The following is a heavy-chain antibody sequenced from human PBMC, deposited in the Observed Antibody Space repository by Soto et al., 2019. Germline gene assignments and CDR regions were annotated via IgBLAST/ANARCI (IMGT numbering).Heavy chain of an antibody. Sequence: GGSLRLSCAASGFTFSSYAMSWVRQAPGKGLEWVLAISGSGGSTYYADSVQGRFTISRDNSKNTLYLQMNSLRAEDTAVYYCAKPVAARPLYYYYYMDVWGKGTTVTVSS. V-gene: IGHV3-23*01. CDR2: ISGSGGST. J-gene: IGHJ6*03. CDR3: AKPVAARPLYYYYYMDV. D-gene: IGHD6-6*01. CDR1: GFTFSSYA.